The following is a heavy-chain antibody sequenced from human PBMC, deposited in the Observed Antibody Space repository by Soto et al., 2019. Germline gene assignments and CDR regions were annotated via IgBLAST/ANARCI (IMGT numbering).Heavy chain of an antibody. V-gene: IGHV4-39*01. D-gene: IGHD3-22*01. CDR1: GGSFTSTNYF. Sequence: QLQESGPGLVKPSETLSLTCTVSGGSFTSTNYFWGWIRQPPGKGLEWIGYMYYNGNTFYSPSLKSRVTMSVATSKRQFSLDLSSVTAADTAMYYCARLQIYDSRAAPTPIFHPWGLGARVTVSS. CDR3: ARLQIYDSRAAPTPIFHP. J-gene: IGHJ1*01. CDR2: MYYNGNT.